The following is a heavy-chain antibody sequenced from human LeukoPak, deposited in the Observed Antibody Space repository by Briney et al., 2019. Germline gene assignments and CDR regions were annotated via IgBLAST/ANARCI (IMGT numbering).Heavy chain of an antibody. CDR3: ARGEHYYDSSGYQLSAD. CDR1: GFTFSSYA. V-gene: IGHV3-30*04. D-gene: IGHD3-22*01. J-gene: IGHJ4*02. CDR2: ISYDGSNK. Sequence: GGSLRLSCAASGFTFSSYAMHWVRQAPGKGLEWVAVISYDGSNKYYADSVKGRFTISRDNSKNTLYLQMNSLRAEDTAVYYCARGEHYYDSSGYQLSADWGQGTLVTVSS.